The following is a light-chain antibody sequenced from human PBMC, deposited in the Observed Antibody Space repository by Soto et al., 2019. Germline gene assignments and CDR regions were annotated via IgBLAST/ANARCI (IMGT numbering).Light chain of an antibody. CDR3: QQYYSYPRT. J-gene: IGKJ1*01. V-gene: IGKV1-8*01. CDR2: AAS. Sequence: AIRMTQSPSSLSAPTGDRVTITCRASQGISSYFAWYQQKPGKAPKLLIYAASTLQSGVPSRLSGSGSGTDFTLTISCLQSEDFATYYCQQYYSYPRTFGQGTKVEIK. CDR1: QGISSY.